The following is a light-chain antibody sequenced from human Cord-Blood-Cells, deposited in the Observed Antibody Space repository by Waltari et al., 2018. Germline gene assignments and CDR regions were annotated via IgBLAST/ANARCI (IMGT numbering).Light chain of an antibody. CDR3: CSYAGSSTWV. V-gene: IGLV2-23*01. J-gene: IGLJ3*02. CDR2: EGS. Sequence: QSALTPPPSVSGSPGQSPTISCTATSSVVGSYTLVSWYQQHPGNAPKLMIYEGSKRPSGLSNRFSGSKSGNTASLTISGLQAEDEADYYCCSYAGSSTWVFGGGTKLTVL. CDR1: SSVVGSYTL.